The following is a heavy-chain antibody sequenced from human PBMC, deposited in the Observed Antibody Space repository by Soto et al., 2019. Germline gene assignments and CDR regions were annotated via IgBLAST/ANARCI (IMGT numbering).Heavy chain of an antibody. CDR2: ISYDGSNK. CDR3: ARDGGADTFDY. Sequence: QVQLVESGGGVVQPGRSLRLSCAASGFTFSSYAMHWVRQAPGKGLEWVAVISYDGSNKYYADSVKGRFTISRDNSKNTLYLQMNSLRAEDTAVYYCARDGGADTFDYWGQGTLVTVSS. D-gene: IGHD3-16*01. CDR1: GFTFSSYA. V-gene: IGHV3-30-3*01. J-gene: IGHJ4*02.